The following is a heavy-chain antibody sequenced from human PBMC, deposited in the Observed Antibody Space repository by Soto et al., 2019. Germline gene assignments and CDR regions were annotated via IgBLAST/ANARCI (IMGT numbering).Heavy chain of an antibody. Sequence: QVQLVQSGAEVKKPGASVKVSCKASGYTFTSYGISWVRQAPGQGLEWMGWISAYNGNTNYAQKLQGRGTMTTDTSTSTAYMELRSLRSDDTAVYYCARAKLPRRVLRYFDWLPRAGMDVWGQGTTVTVSS. CDR2: ISAYNGNT. CDR1: GYTFTSYG. D-gene: IGHD3-9*01. J-gene: IGHJ6*02. V-gene: IGHV1-18*01. CDR3: ARAKLPRRVLRYFDWLPRAGMDV.